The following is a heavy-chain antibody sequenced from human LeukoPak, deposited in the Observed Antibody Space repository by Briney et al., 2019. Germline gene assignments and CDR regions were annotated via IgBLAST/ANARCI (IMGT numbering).Heavy chain of an antibody. J-gene: IGHJ4*02. CDR3: AKDPLKRFGDPEGYFDY. Sequence: GGSLRLSCAASGFTFSSYAMSWVRQAPGKGLEWVAVISYDGSNKYYADSVKGRFTISRDNSKNTLYLQMNSLRAEDTAVYYCAKDPLKRFGDPEGYFDYWGQGTLVTVSS. V-gene: IGHV3-30*18. CDR2: ISYDGSNK. CDR1: GFTFSSYA. D-gene: IGHD3-10*01.